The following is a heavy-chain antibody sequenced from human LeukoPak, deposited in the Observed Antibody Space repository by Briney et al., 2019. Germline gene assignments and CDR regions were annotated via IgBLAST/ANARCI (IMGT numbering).Heavy chain of an antibody. CDR3: ARDYGGSSPFDY. J-gene: IGHJ4*02. D-gene: IGHD4-23*01. CDR1: GFTFSSYS. Sequence: PGGSLRLSCAASGFTFSSYSMNWVRQAPGKGLEWVSSISSSSTYIYYADSVKGRFTISRDNAKNSLYLQMNSLRAEDTAVYYCARDYGGSSPFDYWGQGTLVTVSS. CDR2: ISSSSTYI. V-gene: IGHV3-21*01.